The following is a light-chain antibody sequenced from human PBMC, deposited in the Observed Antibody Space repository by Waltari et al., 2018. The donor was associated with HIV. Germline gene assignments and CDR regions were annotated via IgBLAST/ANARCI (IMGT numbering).Light chain of an antibody. CDR1: QSVSSMY. V-gene: IGKV3-20*01. Sequence: EIVLTQSPGTLSLSPGERVTLSCRTSQSVSSMYLAWYQKKHGQPPRLLIYGASSRATGIPDRFSGSRSGTDFSLTISRLEPEDFAVYYCQQYEQNGYSPLYTFAQGTKLEIK. J-gene: IGKJ2*01. CDR2: GAS. CDR3: QQYEQNGYSPLYT.